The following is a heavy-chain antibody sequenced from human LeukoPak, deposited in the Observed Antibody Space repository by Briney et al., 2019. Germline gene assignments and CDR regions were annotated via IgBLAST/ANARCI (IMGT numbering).Heavy chain of an antibody. J-gene: IGHJ6*03. CDR1: GDNVSSNSAA. CDR2: TYYRSKWYN. CDR3: ARDKVNPGYSSGWYVGYYYYYMDV. Sequence: SQTLSLTCAISGDNVSSNSAAWNWIRQSPSRGLEWLGRTYYRSKWYNDYAVSVKSRITINPDTSKNQFSLQLNSVTPEDTAVYYCARDKVNPGYSSGWYVGYYYYYMDVWGKGTTVTVSS. V-gene: IGHV6-1*01. D-gene: IGHD6-19*01.